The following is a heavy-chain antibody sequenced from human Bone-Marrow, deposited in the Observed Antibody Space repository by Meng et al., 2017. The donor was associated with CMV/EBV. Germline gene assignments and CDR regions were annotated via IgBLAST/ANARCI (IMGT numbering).Heavy chain of an antibody. D-gene: IGHD3-3*01. CDR1: GFPFGDYA. Sequence: LNLPRTAPGFPFGDYAMSWVRQAPGKGLEWVGFIRSKADGGTTEYAASVKGRFTISRDDSKSIAYLQMNSLKTEDTAVYYCTREENDFWSCYPDRFDYWGQGTLVTVSS. CDR3: TREENDFWSCYPDRFDY. J-gene: IGHJ4*02. V-gene: IGHV3-49*04. CDR2: IRSKADGGTT.